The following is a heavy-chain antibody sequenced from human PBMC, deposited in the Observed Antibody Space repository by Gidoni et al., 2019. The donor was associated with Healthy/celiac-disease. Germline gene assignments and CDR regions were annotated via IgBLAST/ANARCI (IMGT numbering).Heavy chain of an antibody. CDR2: INSDGSST. CDR1: GFTFSSYW. J-gene: IGHJ4*02. Sequence: EVQLVASGGGLVQPGGSLRLSCAASGFTFSSYWMHWVRQAPGKGLVWVSRINSDGSSTSYADSVKGRFTISRDNAKNTLYLQMNSLRAEDTAVYYCARSWYGYNWNYFDYWGQGTLVTVSS. D-gene: IGHD1-20*01. CDR3: ARSWYGYNWNYFDY. V-gene: IGHV3-74*01.